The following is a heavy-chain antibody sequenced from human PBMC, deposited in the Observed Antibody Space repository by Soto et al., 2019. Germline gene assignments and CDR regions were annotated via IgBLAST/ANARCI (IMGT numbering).Heavy chain of an antibody. J-gene: IGHJ4*02. CDR1: GGSFSGYY. D-gene: IGHD6-13*01. CDR3: ARGREQQLVRYFDY. Sequence: SETLCLTCAVYGGSFSGYYWSWIRQPPGKGLEWIGEINHSGSTNYNPSLKSRVTISVDTSKNQFSLKLSSVTAADTAVYYWARGREQQLVRYFDYWGQGTLVTVSS. V-gene: IGHV4-34*01. CDR2: INHSGST.